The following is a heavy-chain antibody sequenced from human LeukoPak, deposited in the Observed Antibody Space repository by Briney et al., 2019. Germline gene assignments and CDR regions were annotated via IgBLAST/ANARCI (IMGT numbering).Heavy chain of an antibody. CDR1: GGSISSYY. V-gene: IGHV4-59*01. J-gene: IGHJ3*02. CDR3: ARDWNDSSGYGGFEI. CDR2: IYYSGST. D-gene: IGHD3-22*01. Sequence: SSEALSLTCTVSGGSISSYYWNWIRQPPGKGLEWIGYIYYSGSTNYNPSLKGRVTISVDTSKNQFSLNLSSVTAADTAVYYCARDWNDSSGYGGFEIWGRGTMVTVSS.